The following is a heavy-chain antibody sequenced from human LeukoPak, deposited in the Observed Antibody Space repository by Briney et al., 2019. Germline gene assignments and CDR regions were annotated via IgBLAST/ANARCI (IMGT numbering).Heavy chain of an antibody. CDR3: AKEDVYSSGPFDY. CDR1: GFTFSSYG. V-gene: IGHV3-23*01. Sequence: GGSLRLSCAASGFTFSSYGMSWVRQAPGKGLEWVSGISGSGGTTYYADSVKGRFTISRDNSKNTLYLQVNSLRAEDTAVYYCAKEDVYSSGPFDYWGQGTLVTVSS. CDR2: ISGSGGTT. D-gene: IGHD5-18*01. J-gene: IGHJ4*02.